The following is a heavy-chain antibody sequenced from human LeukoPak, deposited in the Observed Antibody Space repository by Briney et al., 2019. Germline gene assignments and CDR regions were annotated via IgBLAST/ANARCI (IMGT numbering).Heavy chain of an antibody. V-gene: IGHV3-30*02. D-gene: IGHD3-3*01. Sequence: GGSLRLSCAASGFTFSSYGMHWVRQAPGKGLEWVAFIRYDGSNKYYADSVKGRFTISRDNSKNTLYLQMNSLRAEDTAVYYCAKERTTKASDFWSGYFDAFDIWGQGTMVTVSS. CDR3: AKERTTKASDFWSGYFDAFDI. CDR1: GFTFSSYG. J-gene: IGHJ3*02. CDR2: IRYDGSNK.